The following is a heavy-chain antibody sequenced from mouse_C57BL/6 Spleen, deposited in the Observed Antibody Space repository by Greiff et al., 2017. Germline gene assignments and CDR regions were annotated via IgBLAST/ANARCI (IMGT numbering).Heavy chain of an antibody. Sequence: VQLQQPGTELVKPGASVKLSCKASGYTFTSYWMHWVKQRPGQGLEWIGNINPSNGGTNYNEKFKSKATLTVDKSSSTAYMQLSSLTSEDSAVYYCARLGPIYYYGSSYFDYWGQGTTLTVSS. CDR3: ARLGPIYYYGSSYFDY. CDR2: INPSNGGT. D-gene: IGHD1-1*01. V-gene: IGHV1-53*01. J-gene: IGHJ2*01. CDR1: GYTFTSYW.